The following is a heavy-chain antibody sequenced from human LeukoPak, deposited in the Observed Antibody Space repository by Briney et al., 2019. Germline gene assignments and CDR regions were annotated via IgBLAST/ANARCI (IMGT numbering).Heavy chain of an antibody. J-gene: IGHJ4*02. Sequence: PSETLSLTCTASGGSISSYYWSWIRQPPGKGLEWIGYIYYSGSTNYNPSLKSRVTISVDTSKNQFSLKLSSVTAADTAVYYCARTTVVTGTDYWGQGTLVTVSS. V-gene: IGHV4-59*01. D-gene: IGHD4-23*01. CDR1: GGSISSYY. CDR3: ARTTVVTGTDY. CDR2: IYYSGST.